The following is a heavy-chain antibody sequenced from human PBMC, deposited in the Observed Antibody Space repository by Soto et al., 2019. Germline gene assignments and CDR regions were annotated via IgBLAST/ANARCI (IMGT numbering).Heavy chain of an antibody. CDR1: GFTFSSYA. V-gene: IGHV3-30-3*01. CDR3: ARGPGRSGYSFVNYGMDV. D-gene: IGHD6-13*01. Sequence: QVQLVESGGGVVQPGRSLRLSCAASGFTFSSYAMHWVRQAPGKGLEWVAVISYDGSNKYYADSVKGRFTISRDNSKNTLYVQMSSLRAEDTAVYYCARGPGRSGYSFVNYGMDVWGQGTTVTVSS. CDR2: ISYDGSNK. J-gene: IGHJ6*02.